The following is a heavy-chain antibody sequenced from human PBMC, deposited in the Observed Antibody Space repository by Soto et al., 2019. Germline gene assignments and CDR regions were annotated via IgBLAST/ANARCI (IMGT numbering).Heavy chain of an antibody. CDR2: IYYTGST. Sequence: PSETLSLTCTVSGGSIRRGGYYWAWIRKHTGKGLEWIWYIYYTGSTYYNPSLKSRVTISVDTSKNQFSLKLSSVTAADTAVYYCARASLGYCSSTSCRSNWFDPWGQGTLVTVS. CDR3: ARASLGYCSSTSCRSNWFDP. CDR1: GGSIRRGGYY. J-gene: IGHJ5*02. V-gene: IGHV4-31*03. D-gene: IGHD2-2*01.